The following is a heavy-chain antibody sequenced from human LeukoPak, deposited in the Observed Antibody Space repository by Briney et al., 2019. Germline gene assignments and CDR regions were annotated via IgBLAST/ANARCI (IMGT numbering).Heavy chain of an antibody. Sequence: LTGGSLRLSCAASGFTFSSYAMSWVRQAPGKGLEWVSAISGSGGSTYYADSVKGRFTISRDNSKNTLYLQMNSLRAEDTAVYYCAKDRFWGSSRGGYFDCWGQGTLVTVSS. V-gene: IGHV3-23*01. CDR2: ISGSGGST. CDR1: GFTFSSYA. D-gene: IGHD6-6*01. CDR3: AKDRFWGSSRGGYFDC. J-gene: IGHJ4*02.